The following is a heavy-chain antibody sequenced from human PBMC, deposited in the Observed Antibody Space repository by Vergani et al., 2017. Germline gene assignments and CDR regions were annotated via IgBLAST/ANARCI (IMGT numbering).Heavy chain of an antibody. J-gene: IGHJ4*02. CDR3: ARDTVTGSRYFDY. CDR2: IRYDGSNT. D-gene: IGHD6-19*01. Sequence: VELLESGGGLAQPGGSLRVSCSASGFRVTTYYMSWVRQAPGKGLEWVTFIRYDGSNTYYADSVKGRFTISRDNSKNTLFLQMNSLRPEDTAVYYCARDTVTGSRYFDYWGQGTLVTVSS. CDR1: GFRVTTYY. V-gene: IGHV3-30*02.